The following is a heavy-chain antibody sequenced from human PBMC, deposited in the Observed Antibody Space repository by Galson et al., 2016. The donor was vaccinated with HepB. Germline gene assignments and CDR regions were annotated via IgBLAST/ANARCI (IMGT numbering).Heavy chain of an antibody. CDR2: FNPEVSET. J-gene: IGHJ5*02. V-gene: IGHV1-24*01. D-gene: IGHD2-21*01. CDR3: VIHYGGYWFDP. Sequence: SVKVSCKASGNTFNNDAISWVRQAPGKGLEWVGGFNPEVSETIYAQKLQDRVTMTEDPSTDTAYMEVSGLKFEDTAVYYCVIHYGGYWFDPWGQGTLVTVSS. CDR1: GNTFNNDA.